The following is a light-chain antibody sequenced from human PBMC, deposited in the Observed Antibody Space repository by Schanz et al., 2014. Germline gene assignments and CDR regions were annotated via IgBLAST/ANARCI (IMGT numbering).Light chain of an antibody. CDR3: CSYAGSYTYV. J-gene: IGLJ1*01. CDR1: SSDVGGYNY. V-gene: IGLV2-14*01. CDR2: DVT. Sequence: QSALTQPASVSGSPGQSITISCTGTSSDVGGYNYVSWYQQHPGKAPKLMIYDVTNRPSGVSNRFSGSKSGSTASLTISGLQAEDEADYYCCSYAGSYTYVFGTGTKLTVL.